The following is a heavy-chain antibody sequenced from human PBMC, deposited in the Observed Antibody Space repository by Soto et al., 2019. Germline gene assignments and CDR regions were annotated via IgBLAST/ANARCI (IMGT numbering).Heavy chain of an antibody. CDR2: VSNTATT. J-gene: IGHJ4*02. V-gene: IGHV4-59*13. Sequence: PSETPSLTCTISGPSIVNYYWAWVGQSPGGGLESIGYVSNTATTTDNPSLKNRVTISVDASKSQFYLKLRSVTAADTAVYYCARGMAEEQIFYYFDYWGQGALVTDSS. CDR1: GPSIVNYY. D-gene: IGHD3-9*01. CDR3: ARGMAEEQIFYYFDY.